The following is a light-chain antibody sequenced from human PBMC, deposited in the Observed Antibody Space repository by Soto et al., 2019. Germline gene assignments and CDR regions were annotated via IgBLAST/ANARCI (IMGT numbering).Light chain of an antibody. Sequence: DVQRAQSTYTLSAPVGDRVTITFRASQSISSWLAWYQQKPGKAPKLLIYDASSLESGVPSRFSGSGSGTEFTLTISSLQPDDFATYYCQQYNSYPITFGQGTRLEI. J-gene: IGKJ5*01. CDR1: QSISSW. CDR2: DAS. V-gene: IGKV1-5*01. CDR3: QQYNSYPIT.